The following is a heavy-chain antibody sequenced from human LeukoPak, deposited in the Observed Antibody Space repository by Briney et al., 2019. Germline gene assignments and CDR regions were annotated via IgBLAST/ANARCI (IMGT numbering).Heavy chain of an antibody. CDR1: GGSFSGYY. D-gene: IGHD6-13*01. J-gene: IGHJ4*02. Sequence: SETLSLTCAVYGGSFSGYYWSWIRQPPGKVLEWIGEINHSGSTNYNPSLKSRVTISVDTSKNQFSLKLSSVTAADMAVYYCARTGIAAAGPFDYWGQGTLVTVSS. V-gene: IGHV4-34*01. CDR3: ARTGIAAAGPFDY. CDR2: INHSGST.